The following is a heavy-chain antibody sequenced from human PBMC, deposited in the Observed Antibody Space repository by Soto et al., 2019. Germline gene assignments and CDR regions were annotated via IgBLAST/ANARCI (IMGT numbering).Heavy chain of an antibody. J-gene: IGHJ5*02. CDR1: GFAFSSYA. D-gene: IGHD2-15*01. CDR2: IGGDGAST. CDR3: TTDQDGEWWFSQGWFDA. V-gene: IGHV3-23*01. Sequence: EVQLLESGGGLVQPGGSLRLSCAASGFAFSSYAMSWVRQSSGKGLEWVAAIGGDGASTYYADSVRGRFIISRDNSKNTLFLHMTSLRAEDTAVYDCTTDQDGEWWFSQGWFDASGQGSLVTVSS.